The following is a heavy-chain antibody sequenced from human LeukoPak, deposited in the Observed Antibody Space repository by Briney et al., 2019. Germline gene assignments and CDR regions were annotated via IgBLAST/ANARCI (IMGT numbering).Heavy chain of an antibody. J-gene: IGHJ4*02. CDR2: IYYSGST. V-gene: IGHV4-38-2*02. CDR3: ARDVVRLRGAPSPFDY. Sequence: SETLSLTCTVSGYSISSGYYWGWIRQPPGKGLEWIGSIYYSGSTYYNPSLKSRVTISIDTSKNQFSLKLSSVTAADTAVYYCARDVVRLRGAPSPFDYWGQGTLVTVSS. CDR1: GYSISSGYY. D-gene: IGHD3-10*01.